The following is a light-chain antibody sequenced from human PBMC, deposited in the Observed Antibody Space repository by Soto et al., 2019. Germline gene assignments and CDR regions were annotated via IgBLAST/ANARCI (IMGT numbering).Light chain of an antibody. V-gene: IGKV3-11*01. J-gene: IGKJ4*01. CDR3: QQRSNWPP. CDR2: QTS. CDR1: QYINTR. Sequence: IVLTQSPATLSSFPSDSVTLSCSASQYINTRLAWYQHRPGQAPRLLIYQTSIRAAGIPARFNASGSGTDFTLTISRLEPEDFAVYYCQQRSNWPPFGGGTKVDIK.